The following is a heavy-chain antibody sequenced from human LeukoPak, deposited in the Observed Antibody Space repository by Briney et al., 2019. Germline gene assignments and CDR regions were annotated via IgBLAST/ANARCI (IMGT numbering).Heavy chain of an antibody. V-gene: IGHV3-30*18. D-gene: IGHD5-12*01. CDR3: AKGLRPRKIPTPFNY. CDR1: GFTFSSYG. Sequence: GTSLRLPCVASGFTFSSYGMHWVRQAPGKGLEWVAVISYDGSNKYYADSVKGRFTISRDNSKNTLYLQMNSLRAEDTAVYYCAKGLRPRKIPTPFNYWGQGTLVTVSS. CDR2: ISYDGSNK. J-gene: IGHJ4*02.